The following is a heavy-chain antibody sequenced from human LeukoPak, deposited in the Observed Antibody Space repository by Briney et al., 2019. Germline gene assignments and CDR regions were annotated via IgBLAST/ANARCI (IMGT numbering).Heavy chain of an antibody. CDR3: ARRTSIAAAGKGGTYYYYYYYMDV. Sequence: GESLKISCKGSGYSFTSYWIGWVRQMPGEGLEWMGIIYPGDSDTRYSPSFQSQVTISADKSISTAYLQWSSLKASDTAMYYCARRTSIAAAGKGGTYYYYYYYMDVWGKGTTVTVSS. CDR1: GYSFTSYW. V-gene: IGHV5-51*01. CDR2: IYPGDSDT. D-gene: IGHD6-13*01. J-gene: IGHJ6*03.